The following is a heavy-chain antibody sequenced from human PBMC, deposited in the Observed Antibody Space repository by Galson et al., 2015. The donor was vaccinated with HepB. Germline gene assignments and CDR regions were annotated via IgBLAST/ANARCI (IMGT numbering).Heavy chain of an antibody. D-gene: IGHD6-13*01. J-gene: IGHJ5*02. CDR3: ARIASGTLAWFDP. CDR1: GFIFRNYG. CDR2: IWYDGRDQ. V-gene: IGHV3-33*08. Sequence: SLRLSCATSGFIFRNYGMHWVRQAPGKGLEWVAVIWYDGRDQKYADSVRGRFTISRDNSRNTLYLQMNSLRAEDTAVYYCARIASGTLAWFDPWGHGTLVTVSS.